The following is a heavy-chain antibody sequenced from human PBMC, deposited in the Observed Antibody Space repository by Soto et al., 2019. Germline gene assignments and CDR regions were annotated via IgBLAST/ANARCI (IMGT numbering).Heavy chain of an antibody. V-gene: IGHV1-69*01. Sequence: QVQLVQSGAEVKKPGSSVKVSCKASGGTFSSYAISWVRQAPGQGLEWMGGIIPIFGTANYAQKFQGRVTITADESTSTAYMGLSSLISEDTAVYYCARDKAARGAIAITGTPYFDYCVHGTLVTVSS. D-gene: IGHD1-20*01. CDR1: GGTFSSYA. CDR3: ARDKAARGAIAITGTPYFDY. CDR2: IIPIFGTA. J-gene: IGHJ4*01.